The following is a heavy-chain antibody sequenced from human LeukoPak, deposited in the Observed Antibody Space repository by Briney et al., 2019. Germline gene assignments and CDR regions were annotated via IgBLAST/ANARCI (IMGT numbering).Heavy chain of an antibody. D-gene: IGHD5-18*01. CDR1: GGSFSGYY. CDR3: ARSTRGYSYGNFDY. CDR2: INHSGST. Sequence: PSETLSLTCAVYGGSFSGYYWSWIRQPPGKGLDWIGEINHSGSTNYNPSLKSRVTISVDTSKNQLSLKLSSVTAADTAVYYCARSTRGYSYGNFDYWGQGTLVTVSS. J-gene: IGHJ4*02. V-gene: IGHV4-34*01.